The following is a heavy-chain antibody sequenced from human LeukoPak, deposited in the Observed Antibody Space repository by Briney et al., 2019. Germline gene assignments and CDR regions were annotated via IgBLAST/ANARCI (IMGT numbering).Heavy chain of an antibody. J-gene: IGHJ4*02. Sequence: GGSLRLSCAASGFTVSSNYMSWVRQAPGKGLEWVSAISGSGGSTYYADSVKGRFTISRDNSKNTLYLQMNSLRAEDTAVYYCAKFHTPAYYFDYWGQGTLVTVSS. CDR1: GFTVSSNY. CDR2: ISGSGGST. V-gene: IGHV3-23*01. CDR3: AKFHTPAYYFDY.